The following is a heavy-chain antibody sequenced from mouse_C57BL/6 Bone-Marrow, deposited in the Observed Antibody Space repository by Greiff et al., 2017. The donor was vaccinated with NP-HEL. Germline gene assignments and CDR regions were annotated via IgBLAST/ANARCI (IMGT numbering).Heavy chain of an antibody. D-gene: IGHD1-1*01. J-gene: IGHJ3*01. CDR2: IDPSDSYT. V-gene: IGHV1-69*01. CDR1: GYTFTSYW. CDR3: ARYPDYYGSSLPWFAY. Sequence: VQLQQPGAELVMPGASVKLSCKASGYTFTSYWMHWVKQRPGQGLEWIGEIDPSDSYTNSNQKFKGKSTLTVDKSSSTAYMQLSSLTSEDSAVYYCARYPDYYGSSLPWFAYWGQGTLVTVSA.